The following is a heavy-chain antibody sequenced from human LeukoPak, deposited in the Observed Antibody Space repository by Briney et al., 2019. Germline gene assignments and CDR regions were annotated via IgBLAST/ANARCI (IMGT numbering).Heavy chain of an antibody. CDR1: GFTFSSYA. D-gene: IGHD6-19*01. J-gene: IGHJ4*02. CDR3: AKEGDAYSSGWYGWYFDY. CDR2: ISGSGGST. Sequence: GGSLRLSCAASGFTFSSYAMSWVCQAPGKGLEWVSAISGSGGSTYYADSVKGRFTISRDNSKNTLYLQMNSLRAEDTAVYYCAKEGDAYSSGWYGWYFDYWGQGTLVTVSS. V-gene: IGHV3-23*01.